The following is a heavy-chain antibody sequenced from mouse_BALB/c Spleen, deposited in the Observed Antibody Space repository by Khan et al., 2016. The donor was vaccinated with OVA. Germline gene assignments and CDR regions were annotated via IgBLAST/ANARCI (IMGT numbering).Heavy chain of an antibody. Sequence: EVELVESGGDLVKPGGSLKLSCAASGFTFSSYSMSWVRQTPDKRLEWVASISSGGDYTYYPDIVKGRFTISRDNAKNTLYLQMSSLKSEDTAMYYCASHLTGSFAYWGQGTLVTGS. CDR2: ISSGGDYT. CDR1: GFTFSSYS. CDR3: ASHLTGSFAY. J-gene: IGHJ3*01. D-gene: IGHD4-1*01. V-gene: IGHV5-6*01.